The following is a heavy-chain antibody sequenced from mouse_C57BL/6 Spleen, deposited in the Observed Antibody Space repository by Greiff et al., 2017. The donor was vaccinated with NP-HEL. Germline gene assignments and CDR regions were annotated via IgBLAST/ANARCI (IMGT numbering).Heavy chain of an antibody. V-gene: IGHV6-3*01. CDR1: GFTFSNYW. CDR2: IRLKSDNYAT. CDR3: TRRGGFSYYYAMDY. Sequence: EVKLMESGGGLVQPGGSMKLSCVASGFTFSNYWMNWVRQSPEKGLEWVAQIRLKSDNYATHYAESVKGRFTISRDDSKSSVYLQMNNLRAEDTGIYYCTRRGGFSYYYAMDYWGQGTSVTVSS. D-gene: IGHD1-2*01. J-gene: IGHJ4*01.